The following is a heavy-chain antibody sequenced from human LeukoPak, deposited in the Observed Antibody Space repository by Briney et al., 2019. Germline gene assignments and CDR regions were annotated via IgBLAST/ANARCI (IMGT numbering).Heavy chain of an antibody. Sequence: SVKVSCKASGDTFSSYAISWVRQAPGQGLEWMGGIIPIFGTANYAQKFQGRVTITTDESTSTAYMELSSLRSEDTAVYYCARDQEKAAAGTGDYYYYYMDVWGKGTTVTVSS. CDR3: ARDQEKAAAGTGDYYYYYMDV. CDR2: IIPIFGTA. D-gene: IGHD6-13*01. J-gene: IGHJ6*03. V-gene: IGHV1-69*05. CDR1: GDTFSSYA.